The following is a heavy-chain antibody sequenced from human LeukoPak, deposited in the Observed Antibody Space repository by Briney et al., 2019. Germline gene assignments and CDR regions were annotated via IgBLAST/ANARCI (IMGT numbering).Heavy chain of an antibody. J-gene: IGHJ4*02. CDR2: IYYSGST. Sequence: SETLSPTCTVSGGSISGSSYYWGWIRQPPGKGLEWIGSIYYSGSTYYNPSLKSRVTISVDTSKNQFSLKLSSVTAADTAVYYCASRDFYYYGTGKDYWGQGTLVTVSS. D-gene: IGHD3-10*01. CDR3: ASRDFYYYGTGKDY. V-gene: IGHV4-39*01. CDR1: GGSISGSSYY.